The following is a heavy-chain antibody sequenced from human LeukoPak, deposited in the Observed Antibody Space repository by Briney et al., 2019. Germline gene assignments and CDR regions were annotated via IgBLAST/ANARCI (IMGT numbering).Heavy chain of an antibody. D-gene: IGHD2-21*01. CDR1: GGSISSSSYY. J-gene: IGHJ4*02. V-gene: IGHV4-39*07. CDR3: ARDLVPGPSFDY. Sequence: PSETLSLTCTVSGGSISSSSYYWGWLRQPPGKGLEWIGSIYYSGSTYYNPSLKSRVTISVDTSKNQFSLKLSSVTAADTAVYYCARDLVPGPSFDYWGQGTLVTVSS. CDR2: IYYSGST.